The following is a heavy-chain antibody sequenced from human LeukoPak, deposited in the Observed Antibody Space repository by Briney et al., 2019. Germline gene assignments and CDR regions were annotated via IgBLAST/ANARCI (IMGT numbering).Heavy chain of an antibody. CDR2: IYYSGRT. CDR3: ASAYYDILGGHFDY. Sequence: SETLSLTCTVSYGSISDISYYWGWIRQPPGKGLEWIGSIYYSGRTYYNSPLKSRVTISVDTSKNQFSLKVTSVTAADTAVYYCASAYYDILGGHFDYWGQGTLVTVPS. V-gene: IGHV4-39*07. CDR1: YGSISDISYY. D-gene: IGHD3-9*01. J-gene: IGHJ4*02.